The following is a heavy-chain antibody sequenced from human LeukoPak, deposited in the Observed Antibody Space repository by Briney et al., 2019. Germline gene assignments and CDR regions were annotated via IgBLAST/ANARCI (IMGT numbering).Heavy chain of an antibody. CDR2: TSNSGSTK. V-gene: IGHV3-11*01. CDR3: ARGFRVATIDWFDP. J-gene: IGHJ5*02. D-gene: IGHD5-12*01. CDR1: GFTFSDYY. Sequence: GGSLRLSCTASGFTFSDYYMTWIRQAPGKGLEWVSCTSNSGSTKSYADSVEGRFTISRDNAKNSLYLQMNSLRAEDTAVYYCARGFRVATIDWFDPWGQGTLVTVSS.